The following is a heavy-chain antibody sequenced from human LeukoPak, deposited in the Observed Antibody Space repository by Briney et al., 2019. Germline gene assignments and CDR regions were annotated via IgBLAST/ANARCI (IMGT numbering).Heavy chain of an antibody. J-gene: IGHJ6*03. CDR1: SGPMHSYY. Sequence: SETLSLTCTVSSGPMHSYYWSWIRQTAGKGLEWIGRSYIGLTTDYNPSLKSRVTMSIDTSKNQLSLKLSAVTAADTAVYYCARLRFYDSTGYSPGHYMAPWGKGITVVVSS. V-gene: IGHV4-4*07. CDR3: ARLRFYDSTGYSPGHYMAP. CDR2: SYIGLTT. D-gene: IGHD3-22*01.